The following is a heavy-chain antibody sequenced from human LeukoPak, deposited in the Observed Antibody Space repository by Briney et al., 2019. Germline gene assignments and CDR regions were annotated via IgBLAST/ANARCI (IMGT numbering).Heavy chain of an antibody. CDR1: GYTFTGYY. CDR2: INPNSGGT. CDR3: ARDPTRGYSSEFDP. D-gene: IGHD5-18*01. Sequence: ASVKVSCKASGYTFTGYYMHWVRQAPGQGLEWMGWINPNSGGTNYAQKFQGRVTMTRDTSISTAYMELSRLRSDDTAVYYCARDPTRGYSSEFDPWGQGTLVTVSS. J-gene: IGHJ5*02. V-gene: IGHV1-2*02.